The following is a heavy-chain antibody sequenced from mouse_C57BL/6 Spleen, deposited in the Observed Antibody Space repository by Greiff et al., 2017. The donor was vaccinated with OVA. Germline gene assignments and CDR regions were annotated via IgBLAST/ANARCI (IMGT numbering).Heavy chain of an antibody. CDR1: GYAFSSSW. CDR3: ARTIDLPIFDY. CDR2: IYPGDGDT. V-gene: IGHV1-82*01. D-gene: IGHD2-1*01. J-gene: IGHJ2*01. Sequence: VQLQQSGPELVKPGASVKISCKASGYAFSSSWMNWVKQRPGKGLEWIGRIYPGDGDTNYNGKVKGKATLTADKSSSTAYMQLSSLTSEDSAVYFCARTIDLPIFDYWGQGTTLTVSS.